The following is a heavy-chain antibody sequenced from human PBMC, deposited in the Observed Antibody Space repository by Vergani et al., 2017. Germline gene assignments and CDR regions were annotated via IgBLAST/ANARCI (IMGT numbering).Heavy chain of an antibody. V-gene: IGHV3-23*01. D-gene: IGHD2-2*01. Sequence: EVQLLESGGGSAQPGESLRLSCVASGFTFTAHGLNWVRQAPGKGLEWVSGISGQNFRTHYADSVKGRFTISRDDSKNTLYLQMNSLRAEDTAVYYCANLPLVVVPAARVFDYWGQGTLVTVSS. CDR2: ISGQNFRT. CDR3: ANLPLVVVPAARVFDY. J-gene: IGHJ4*02. CDR1: GFTFTAHG.